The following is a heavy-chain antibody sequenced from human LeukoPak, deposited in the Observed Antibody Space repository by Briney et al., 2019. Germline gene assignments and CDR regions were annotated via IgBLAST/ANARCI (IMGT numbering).Heavy chain of an antibody. CDR2: ISYDGSNK. Sequence: GGSLRLSCAASGFTFSSYAMHWVRQAPGKGLEWVAVISYDGSNKYYADSVKGRFTISRDNSKNTLYLQMNSLRAEDTAVYYCARDKTEGYYLDYWGQGTLVTVSS. V-gene: IGHV3-30-3*01. D-gene: IGHD1-14*01. CDR3: ARDKTEGYYLDY. CDR1: GFTFSSYA. J-gene: IGHJ4*02.